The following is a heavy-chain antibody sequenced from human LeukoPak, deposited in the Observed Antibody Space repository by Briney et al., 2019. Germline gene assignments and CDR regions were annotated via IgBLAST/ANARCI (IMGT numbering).Heavy chain of an antibody. CDR1: GFTVSSNY. CDR2: IYSDGST. CDR3: ARVSYQPGAFDI. J-gene: IGHJ3*02. Sequence: PGGSLRLSCAASGFTVSSNYMSWVRQAPGKGLEWVSLIYSDGSTNYADSVKGRFTISRDNSKNTVYLQMNSLRAEDTAVYYCARVSYQPGAFDIWGQGTMVTVSS. V-gene: IGHV3-53*01.